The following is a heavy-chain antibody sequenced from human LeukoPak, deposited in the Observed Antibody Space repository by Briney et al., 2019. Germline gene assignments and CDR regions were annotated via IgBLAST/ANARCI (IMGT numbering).Heavy chain of an antibody. CDR1: GFTFSSYG. J-gene: IGHJ4*02. CDR2: FSAGGGST. CDR3: ARAYGDYRRTDY. V-gene: IGHV3-23*01. D-gene: IGHD4-17*01. Sequence: GGSLRLSCAASGFTFSSYGMSWVRQAPGKGLEWVSGFSAGGGSTYYADSVKGRFTISRDNAKNSLYLQMNSLRAEDTAVYYCARAYGDYRRTDYWGQGTLVTVSS.